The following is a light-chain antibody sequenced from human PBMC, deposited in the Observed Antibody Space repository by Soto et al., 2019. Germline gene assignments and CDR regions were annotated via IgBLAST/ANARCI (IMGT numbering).Light chain of an antibody. CDR2: YDD. J-gene: IGLJ3*02. CDR3: AAWDDSLNGVV. Sequence: QSVLTQPPSVSEAPRQRVTISCSGSSSNIGTNAVNWYQQLPGKAPKLLIYYDDLLPSGVSDRFSGSTSGTSASLAISGLQSEDEADYYCAAWDDSLNGVVFGGGTKVTVL. CDR1: SSNIGTNA. V-gene: IGLV1-36*01.